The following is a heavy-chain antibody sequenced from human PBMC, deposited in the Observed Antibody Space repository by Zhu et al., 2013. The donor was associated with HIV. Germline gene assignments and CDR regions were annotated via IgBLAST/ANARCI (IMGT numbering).Heavy chain of an antibody. Sequence: QVQLVQSGAEVKKPGSSVKVSCKASGGTFSSYAISWVRQAPGQGLEWMGGIIPIFGTANYAQKFQGRVTITADESTSTAYMELSSLRSEDTAVYYCAREGPLAAANYFDYWGRGNPWSTVSS. CDR3: AREGPLAAANYFDY. CDR2: IIPIFGTA. CDR1: GGTFSSYA. D-gene: IGHD6-13*01. J-gene: IGHJ4*02. V-gene: IGHV1-69*01.